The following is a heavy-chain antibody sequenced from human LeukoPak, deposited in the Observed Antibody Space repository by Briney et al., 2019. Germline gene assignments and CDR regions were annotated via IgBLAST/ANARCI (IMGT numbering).Heavy chain of an antibody. V-gene: IGHV3-23*01. D-gene: IGHD4-17*01. CDR2: ISGSGFT. CDR3: AKYRDYHFDF. Sequence: PGGSLRLSCAASGFTFTNCAMGWVRQAPGKGLEWVSDISGSGFTSYADSVKGRSTIFRDNSKNTLYLQMNRLRDEDTALYYCAKYRDYHFDFWGQGTLVTVSS. J-gene: IGHJ4*02. CDR1: GFTFTNCA.